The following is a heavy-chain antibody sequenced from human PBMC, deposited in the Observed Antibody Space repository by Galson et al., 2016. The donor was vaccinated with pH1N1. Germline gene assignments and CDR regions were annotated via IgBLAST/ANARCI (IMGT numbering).Heavy chain of an antibody. CDR2: FGAGHDI. CDR1: GFTFSDYS. D-gene: IGHD7-27*01. J-gene: IGHJ4*02. V-gene: IGHV3-48*01. Sequence: LRLSCAASGFTFSDYSMNWVRQAPGKGLEWLSYFGAGHDIYYADSVKGRFTISRDNARNSLYLQMNSLRAEDTAVYYCVRDNWGLDYWGQGTLATVSS. CDR3: VRDNWGLDY.